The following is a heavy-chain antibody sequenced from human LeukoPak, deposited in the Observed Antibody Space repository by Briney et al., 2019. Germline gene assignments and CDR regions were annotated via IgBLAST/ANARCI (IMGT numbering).Heavy chain of an antibody. V-gene: IGHV3-30*18. D-gene: IGHD3-22*01. J-gene: IGHJ6*02. Sequence: GRSLRLSCAASGFTFSSYGMHWVRQAPGKGLEWVAVISYDGSNKYYADSVKGRFTISRDNSKNTLYLQMNSLRAEDTAVYYCAKPLYYYDSSGPRAYYYYYGMDVWGQGTTVTVSS. CDR1: GFTFSSYG. CDR3: AKPLYYYDSSGPRAYYYYYGMDV. CDR2: ISYDGSNK.